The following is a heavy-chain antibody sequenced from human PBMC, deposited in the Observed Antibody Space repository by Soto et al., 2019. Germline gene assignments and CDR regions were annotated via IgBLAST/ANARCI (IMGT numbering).Heavy chain of an antibody. CDR1: GYTFTSYY. J-gene: IGHJ6*02. CDR3: ARSWYCSGGSCSMASYYYYGMDV. CDR2: INPSGGST. Sequence: ASVKVSCKASGYTFTSYYMHWVRQAPGQGLEWMGIINPSGGSTSYAQKFQGRVTMTSDTSTSTVYMELSSLRSEDTAVYYCARSWYCSGGSCSMASYYYYGMDVWGQGTTVTVSS. D-gene: IGHD2-15*01. V-gene: IGHV1-46*01.